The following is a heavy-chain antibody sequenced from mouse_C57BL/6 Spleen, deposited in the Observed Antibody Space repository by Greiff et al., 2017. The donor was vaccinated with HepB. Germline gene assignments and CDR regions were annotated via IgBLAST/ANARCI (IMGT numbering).Heavy chain of an antibody. V-gene: IGHV3-6*01. CDR1: GYSITSGYY. CDR3: ARGPYYDSFAY. D-gene: IGHD2-10*01. Sequence: EVKLQQSGPGLVKPSQSLSLTCSVTGYSITSGYYWNWIRQFPGNKLEWMGYISYDGSNNYNPSLKNRISITRDTSKNQFFLKLNSVTTEDTATYYCARGPYYDSFAYWGQGTLVTVSA. J-gene: IGHJ3*01. CDR2: ISYDGSN.